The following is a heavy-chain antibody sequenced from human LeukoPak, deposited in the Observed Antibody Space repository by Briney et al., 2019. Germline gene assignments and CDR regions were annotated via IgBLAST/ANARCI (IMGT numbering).Heavy chain of an antibody. D-gene: IGHD2-8*02. CDR1: GFPFSSYS. CDR2: ISTSSSYI. J-gene: IGHJ4*02. CDR3: AGLFGGVTTFDY. Sequence: KSGGSLRLSCAASGFPFSSYSMNWVRQAPGKGLEWVSSISTSSSYIYYADSVKGRFTISRDNARNSLYLQINSLRGEDTAVFYLAGLFGGVTTFDYWGQGALVTVSS. V-gene: IGHV3-21*01.